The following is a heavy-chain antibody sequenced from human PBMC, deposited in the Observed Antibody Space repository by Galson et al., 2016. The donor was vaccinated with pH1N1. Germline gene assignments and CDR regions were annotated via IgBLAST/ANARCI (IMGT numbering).Heavy chain of an antibody. CDR2: IKPDGSQT. V-gene: IGHV3-7*03. CDR1: GFTLSDYW. CDR3: ARAVATRESF. J-gene: IGHJ4*02. Sequence: SLRLSCAASGFTLSDYWMNWVRQAPGKGLEWVANIKPDGSQTYYVDSVKGRFTISRDNVKNSMFLHMYSLRAEDTAVYYCARAVATRESFWGQGTRVTVSS. D-gene: IGHD5-24*01.